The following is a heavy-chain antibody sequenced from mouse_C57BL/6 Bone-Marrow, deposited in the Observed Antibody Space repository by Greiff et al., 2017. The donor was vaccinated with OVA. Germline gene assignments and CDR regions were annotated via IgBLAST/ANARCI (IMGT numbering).Heavy chain of an antibody. D-gene: IGHD4-1*01. J-gene: IGHJ2*01. CDR1: GYTFTSYW. V-gene: IGHV1-69*01. CDR2: IDPSDSYT. CDR3: ARRGLGFDY. Sequence: QVQLQQPGAELVMPGASVKLSCKASGYTFTSYWMHWVKQRPGQGLEWIGEIDPSDSYTNYNQKFKGKSTLTVDKSSSPAYMQLSSLTSEDSAVYYCARRGLGFDYWGQGTTLTVSS.